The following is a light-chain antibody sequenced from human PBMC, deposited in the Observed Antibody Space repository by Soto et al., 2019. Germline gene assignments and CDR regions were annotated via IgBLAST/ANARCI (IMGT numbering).Light chain of an antibody. Sequence: DIQMTQSPSSLSASVGDRVTITCRASQSISNYLNWYQQKPGKAPKLLIYGASNLQSGVPSRFSGSGSGTDFTLTISSLQPEDFATYYCEQSYSTRWTFGQGTKVEIK. V-gene: IGKV1-39*01. CDR3: EQSYSTRWT. CDR1: QSISNY. CDR2: GAS. J-gene: IGKJ1*01.